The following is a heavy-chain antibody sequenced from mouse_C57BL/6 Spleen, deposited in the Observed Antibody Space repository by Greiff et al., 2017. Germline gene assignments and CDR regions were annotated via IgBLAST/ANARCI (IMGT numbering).Heavy chain of an antibody. CDR3: ARRGSGRGMDY. CDR1: GYTFTSYW. J-gene: IGHJ4*01. CDR2: INPGSGST. V-gene: IGHV1-55*01. D-gene: IGHD1-3*01. Sequence: VQLQQSGAELVKPGASVKMSCKASGYTFTSYWITWVKQRPGQGLEWIGDINPGSGSTNYNEKFKSKATLTVDASSSTAYMQLSSLTSEDAAVYYYARRGSGRGMDYWGQGTSVTVSS.